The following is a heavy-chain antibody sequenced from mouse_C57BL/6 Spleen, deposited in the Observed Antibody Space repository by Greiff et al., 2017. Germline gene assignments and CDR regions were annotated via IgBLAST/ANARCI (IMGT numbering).Heavy chain of an antibody. CDR2: IWRGGST. J-gene: IGHJ4*01. V-gene: IGHV2-5*01. D-gene: IGHD2-4*01. Sequence: VKLMESGPGLVQPSQSLSITCTVSGFSLTSYGVHWVRQSPGKGLEWLGVIWRGGSTDYNAAFMSRLSITKDNSKSQVFFKMNSLQADDTAIYYCAKKGDYDYDGAMDYWGQGTSVTVSS. CDR1: GFSLTSYG. CDR3: AKKGDYDYDGAMDY.